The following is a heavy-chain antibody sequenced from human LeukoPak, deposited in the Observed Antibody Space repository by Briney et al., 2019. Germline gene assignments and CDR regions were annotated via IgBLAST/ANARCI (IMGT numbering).Heavy chain of an antibody. J-gene: IGHJ4*02. V-gene: IGHV3-23*01. D-gene: IGHD1-26*01. Sequence: GGSLRLSCEASGFTFSSYAMSWVRQAPGKGLEWVSAISGSGGSTYYADSVKGRFTISRDNSKNTLYLQMNSLRAEDTAVYYCAKDLLGGSGSYYSYFDYWGQGTLVTVSS. CDR3: AKDLLGGSGSYYSYFDY. CDR2: ISGSGGST. CDR1: GFTFSSYA.